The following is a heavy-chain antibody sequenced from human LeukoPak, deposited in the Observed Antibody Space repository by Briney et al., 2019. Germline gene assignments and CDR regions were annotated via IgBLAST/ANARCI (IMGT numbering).Heavy chain of an antibody. CDR1: GGSFGGYY. D-gene: IGHD2-15*01. CDR3: ARGKSRYCSGGSCTNWFDP. V-gene: IGHV4-34*01. CDR2: INHSGST. Sequence: PSETLSLTCAVYGGSFGGYYWSWIRQPPGKGLEWIGEINHSGSTNYNPSLKSRVTISVDTSKNQFSLKLSSVTAADTAVYYCARGKSRYCSGGSCTNWFDPWGQGTLVTVSS. J-gene: IGHJ5*02.